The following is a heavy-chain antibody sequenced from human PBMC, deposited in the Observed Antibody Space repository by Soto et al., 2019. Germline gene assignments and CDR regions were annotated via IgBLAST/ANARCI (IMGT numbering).Heavy chain of an antibody. CDR2: IYYSGST. J-gene: IGHJ4*02. CDR3: ARVAAQDYDILTGDNYYFDY. V-gene: IGHV4-59*01. Sequence: SETLSLTCTVSGGSISSYYWSWIRQPPGKGPEWIGYIYYSGSTNYNPSLKSRVTISVDTSKNQFSLKLSSVTAADTAVYYCARVAAQDYDILTGDNYYFDYWGQGTLVTVSS. D-gene: IGHD3-9*01. CDR1: GGSISSYY.